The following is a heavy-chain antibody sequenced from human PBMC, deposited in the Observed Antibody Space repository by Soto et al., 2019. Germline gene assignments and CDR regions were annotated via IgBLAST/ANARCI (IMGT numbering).Heavy chain of an antibody. D-gene: IGHD4-17*01. J-gene: IGHJ6*02. CDR3: ARAGLTVTTLVYYYGMDV. V-gene: IGHV1-3*01. CDR1: GYTFTSYA. Sequence: QVQLVQSGAEVKKPGASVKVSCKASGYTFTSYAMHWVRQAPGQRLEWMGWINAGNGNTKYSQKFQGRVTITRDTCASTAYMELSSLRSEDTAVYYCARAGLTVTTLVYYYGMDVWGQGTTVTVSS. CDR2: INAGNGNT.